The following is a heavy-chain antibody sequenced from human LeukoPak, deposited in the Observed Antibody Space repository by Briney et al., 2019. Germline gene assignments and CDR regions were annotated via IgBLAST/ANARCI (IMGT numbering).Heavy chain of an antibody. Sequence: GGSLRLSCAASGFTFSSYWMSWVRQAPGKGLEWVASIKQDGSEKDYVDSVKGRFTISRDNSKNTLYLQMNSLRVEDTAVYYCVRGHWTDVAIGGQGPLVTVSS. CDR3: VRGHWTDVAI. V-gene: IGHV3-7*01. J-gene: IGHJ4*02. D-gene: IGHD1-1*01. CDR1: GFTFSSYW. CDR2: IKQDGSEK.